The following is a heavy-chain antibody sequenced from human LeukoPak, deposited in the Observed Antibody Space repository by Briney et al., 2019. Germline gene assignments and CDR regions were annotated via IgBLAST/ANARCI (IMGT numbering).Heavy chain of an antibody. J-gene: IGHJ5*02. CDR2: INPNSGGT. V-gene: IGHV1-2*06. D-gene: IGHD1-26*01. CDR3: ARDEGATLTVSNWFDP. CDR1: GYTFTGYY. Sequence: ASVKVSCKASGYTFTGYYMHWVRQAPGQGLEWMGRINPNSGGTNYAQKFRGRVTMTRDTSISTAYMELSRLRSDDTAVYYCARDEGATLTVSNWFDPWGQGTLVTVSS.